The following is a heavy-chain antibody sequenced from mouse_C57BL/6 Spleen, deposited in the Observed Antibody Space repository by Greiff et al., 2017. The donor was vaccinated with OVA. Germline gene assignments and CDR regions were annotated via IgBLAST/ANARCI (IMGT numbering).Heavy chain of an antibody. Sequence: VHVKQSVAELVRPGASVKLSCTASGFNIKNTYMHWVKQRPEQGLEWIGRIDPANGNTKYAPKFQGKATITADTSSNTAYLQLSSLTSEDTAIYYCAREADYSNHYAHFDYWGQGTTLTVSS. CDR1: GFNIKNTY. D-gene: IGHD2-5*01. CDR2: IDPANGNT. CDR3: AREADYSNHYAHFDY. J-gene: IGHJ2*01. V-gene: IGHV14-3*01.